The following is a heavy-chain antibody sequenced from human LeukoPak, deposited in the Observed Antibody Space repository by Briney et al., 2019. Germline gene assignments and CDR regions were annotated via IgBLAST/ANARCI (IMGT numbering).Heavy chain of an antibody. Sequence: SETLSLTCTVSGDSISSSSYYWGWIRQPPGEGLEWIGSIYYSGSTYYNPSLKSRVTISVDTSKNQFSLKLSSVTAADTAVYYCARPRRESLYQLPRHPFWYWGQGTLVTVSS. CDR3: ARPRRESLYQLPRHPFWY. D-gene: IGHD2-2*01. CDR1: GDSISSSSYY. CDR2: IYYSGST. V-gene: IGHV4-39*07. J-gene: IGHJ4*02.